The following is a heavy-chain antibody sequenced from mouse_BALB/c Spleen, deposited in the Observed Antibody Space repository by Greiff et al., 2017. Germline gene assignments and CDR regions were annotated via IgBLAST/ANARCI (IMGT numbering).Heavy chain of an antibody. Sequence: EVQLQQSGPELMKPGASVKISCKASGYSFTSYYMHWVKQSHGKSLEWIGYIDPFNGGTSYNQKFKGKATLTVDKSSSTAYMHLSSLTSEDSAVFLWARSHYRYSWFAYWGQGTLVTVSA. J-gene: IGHJ3*01. CDR2: IDPFNGGT. CDR3: ARSHYRYSWFAY. CDR1: GYSFTSYY. D-gene: IGHD2-14*01. V-gene: IGHV1-28*01.